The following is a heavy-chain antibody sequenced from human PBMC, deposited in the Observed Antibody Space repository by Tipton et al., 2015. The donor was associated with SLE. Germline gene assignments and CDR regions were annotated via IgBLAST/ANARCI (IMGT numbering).Heavy chain of an antibody. CDR1: GDSFYSSHDQ. J-gene: IGHJ4*02. CDR2: RFSGGST. D-gene: IGHD6-13*01. CDR3: ARCRKWRDSSSYYDYFDY. Sequence: TLSLTCSVSGDSFYSSHDQWDWIRQSPGKGLEWIGSRFSGGSTYYNPSLKSRVTISVDMSKSQFSLKLSSVTAADTAVYYCARCRKWRDSSSYYDYFDYWGQGTLVTVSS. V-gene: IGHV4-39*01.